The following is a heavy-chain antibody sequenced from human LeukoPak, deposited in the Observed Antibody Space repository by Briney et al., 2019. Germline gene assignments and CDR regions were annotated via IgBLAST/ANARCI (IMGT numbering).Heavy chain of an antibody. V-gene: IGHV3-7*01. CDR1: GFTFSSSW. CDR2: INEDGSEK. J-gene: IGHJ4*02. Sequence: GGPLRLSCDASGFTFSSSWMNWVRQAPGKGLEWVASINEDGSEKYYVDSVKGRFTVSRDNAKNSLYLQMNSLRVEDTAVYYCTRDSGRFRLDYWGQGILVTVSS. CDR3: TRDSGRFRLDY. D-gene: IGHD6-19*01.